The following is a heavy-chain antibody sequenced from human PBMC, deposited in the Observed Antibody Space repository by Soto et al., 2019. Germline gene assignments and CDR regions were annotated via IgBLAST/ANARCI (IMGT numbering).Heavy chain of an antibody. D-gene: IGHD2-15*01. Sequence: PLSLTCSVSRGSITSSRCCWSWIRQHPGEGLEWIGDIYNSGRIHYNPSLKSRVSILLDTSNNQFSLKLTSVTAADTDVYYCARYKKDIQMPRLYCFDYWDQGTVVTVSS. CDR3: ARYKKDIQMPRLYCFDY. CDR2: IYNSGRI. J-gene: IGHJ4*02. V-gene: IGHV4-31*03. CDR1: RGSITSSRCC.